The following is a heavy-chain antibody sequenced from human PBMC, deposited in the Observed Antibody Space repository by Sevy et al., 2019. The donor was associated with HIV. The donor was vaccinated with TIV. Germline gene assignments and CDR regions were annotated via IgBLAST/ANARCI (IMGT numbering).Heavy chain of an antibody. CDR2: AKRKSDGGSI. CDR1: GFSFKNVW. Sequence: GGSLRLSCAGSGFSFKNVWMTWVRQTPGKGLEWVGHAKRKSDGGSIDYGSPLNGRFTISRDDSKDMLYLQMSSLKTEDTGVYYCATVLGAGAAGAFEIWGQGTMVTVSS. J-gene: IGHJ3*02. CDR3: ATVLGAGAAGAFEI. V-gene: IGHV3-15*01. D-gene: IGHD1-26*01.